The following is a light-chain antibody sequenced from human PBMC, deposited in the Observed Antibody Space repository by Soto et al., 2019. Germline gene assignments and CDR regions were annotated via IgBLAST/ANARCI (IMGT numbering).Light chain of an antibody. Sequence: QSALTQPASVSGSPGQSITISCTGTSSDVGAYNYVSWYQQHPGKAPKLIIYEVSNRPSGVPDRFSGSRSGTSASLAITGLQAEDEADYYCQSYDSSLTGSKVFGSGTKVTVL. J-gene: IGLJ1*01. CDR2: EVS. CDR1: SSDVGAYNY. V-gene: IGLV2-14*01. CDR3: QSYDSSLTGSKV.